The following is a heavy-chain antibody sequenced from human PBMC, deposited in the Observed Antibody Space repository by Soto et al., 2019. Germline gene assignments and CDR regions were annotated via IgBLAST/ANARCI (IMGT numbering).Heavy chain of an antibody. J-gene: IGHJ4*02. CDR1: GGSISSGGYY. D-gene: IGHD5-18*01. CDR3: ARGSPPYTAMVTPDY. V-gene: IGHV4-31*01. CDR2: IYYCGST. Sequence: PSETLSLTCTVSGGSISSGGYYWSWIRQHPGKGQEWIGYIYYCGSTYYNPSLKSQVTISVDTSKNQFSLKLSSVTAADTAVYYCARGSPPYTAMVTPDYWGQGTLVTVSS.